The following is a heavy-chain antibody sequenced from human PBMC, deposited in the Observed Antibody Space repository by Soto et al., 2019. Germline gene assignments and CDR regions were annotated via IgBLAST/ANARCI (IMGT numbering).Heavy chain of an antibody. Sequence: GGSLRLSCAASGFTFSSYGMHWVRQAPGKGLEWVAVISYDGSNKYYADSVKGRFTISRDNSKNTLYLQMNSLRAEDTAVYYCAKVSRDIVVATTSPGWYYYYMDVWGKGTTVTVSS. CDR3: AKVSRDIVVATTSPGWYYYYMDV. D-gene: IGHD2-2*01. J-gene: IGHJ6*03. CDR2: ISYDGSNK. V-gene: IGHV3-30*18. CDR1: GFTFSSYG.